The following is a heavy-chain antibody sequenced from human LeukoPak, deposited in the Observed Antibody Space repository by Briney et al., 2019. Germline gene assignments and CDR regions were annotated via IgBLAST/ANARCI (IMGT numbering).Heavy chain of an antibody. CDR2: IYYSGST. J-gene: IGHJ4*02. CDR3: AREGIAARSSGPYYFDY. CDR1: GDSISSYY. D-gene: IGHD6-6*01. V-gene: IGHV4-59*01. Sequence: SETLSLTCTVFGDSISSYYWSWVRQPPGKGLERVRYIYYSGSTNYNPSLKSRVTISVDTSKNQFSLKLSSVTAADTAVYYCAREGIAARSSGPYYFDYWGQGTLVTVSS.